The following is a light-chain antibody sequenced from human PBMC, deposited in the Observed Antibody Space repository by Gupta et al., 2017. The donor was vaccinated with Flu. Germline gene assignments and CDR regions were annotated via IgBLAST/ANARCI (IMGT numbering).Light chain of an antibody. Sequence: EIVLTQSPATLSLSPGERATLSCMASQTISSFLDWYQQKPGQAPRPLIYDASNRATGITARFSGTGGGKNLTLTISSREEEDFAVYYCQQRCNWPPWTFGQGTKVEIK. V-gene: IGKV3-11*01. J-gene: IGKJ1*01. CDR2: DAS. CDR1: QTISSF. CDR3: QQRCNWPPWT.